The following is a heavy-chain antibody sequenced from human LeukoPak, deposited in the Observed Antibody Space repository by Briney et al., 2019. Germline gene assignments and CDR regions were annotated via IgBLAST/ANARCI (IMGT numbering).Heavy chain of an antibody. D-gene: IGHD3-3*01. J-gene: IGHJ4*02. Sequence: NHGESLKISCKGSGFGGYWLAWMRQMPGQGLEWMGFIYPSDSETKYSPSFQGQVTLSADKSISTAYLQWSSLKASDTAMYYCARRIISSDYYPGDFDYWGQGTLVTVSS. CDR3: ARRIISSDYYPGDFDY. CDR2: IYPSDSET. CDR1: GFGGYW. V-gene: IGHV5-51*01.